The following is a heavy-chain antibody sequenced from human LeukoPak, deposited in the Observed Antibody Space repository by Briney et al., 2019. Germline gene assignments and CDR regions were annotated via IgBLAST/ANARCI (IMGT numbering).Heavy chain of an antibody. Sequence: GGSLRLSCAASGFTFTNYGMNWVRQAPGKGLEWISYISTSGNTINYADSAKGRFTISRDNAKHSLYLQMNSLRAEDTALYYCATDRPRAGTVDYWGQGTLVTVSS. J-gene: IGHJ4*02. CDR2: ISTSGNTI. D-gene: IGHD1-7*01. CDR3: ATDRPRAGTVDY. V-gene: IGHV3-48*04. CDR1: GFTFTNYG.